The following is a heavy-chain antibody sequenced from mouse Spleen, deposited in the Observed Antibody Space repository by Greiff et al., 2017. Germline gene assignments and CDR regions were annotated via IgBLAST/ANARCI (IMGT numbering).Heavy chain of an antibody. D-gene: IGHD2-10*01. J-gene: IGHJ3*01. CDR1: GFTFSSYT. Sequence: EVKLMESGGGLVKPGGSLKLSCAASGFTFSSYTMSWVRQTPAKRLEWVATISSGGGNTYYPDSVKGRFTISRDNARNTLYLQMSSLRSEDTAMYYCARHEAYDGAAYWGQGTLVTVSA. V-gene: IGHV5-9*04. CDR2: ISSGGGNT. CDR3: ARHEAYDGAAY.